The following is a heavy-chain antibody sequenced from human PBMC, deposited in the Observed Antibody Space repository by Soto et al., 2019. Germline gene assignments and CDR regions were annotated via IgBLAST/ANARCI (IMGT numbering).Heavy chain of an antibody. CDR2: INPNSGGT. CDR1: GYTFTGYY. Sequence: AASVKVSCKASGYTFTGYYMRWVRHHPEQGLEWMGWINPNSGGTDYAQKFQGWVTMARDTSISTAYMVLSRLRADDTAVYFCAIASGPVAATPSGAFDIWGQGTMVTVSS. CDR3: AIASGPVAATPSGAFDI. J-gene: IGHJ3*02. D-gene: IGHD2-15*01. V-gene: IGHV1-2*04.